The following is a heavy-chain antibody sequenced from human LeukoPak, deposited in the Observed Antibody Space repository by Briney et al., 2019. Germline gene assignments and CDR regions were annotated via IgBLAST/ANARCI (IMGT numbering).Heavy chain of an antibody. D-gene: IGHD2-8*01. Sequence: TSETLSLTCTVSGYSISSGYYWGWIRQPPGKGLEWIGSIYHSGSTYYNPSLKSRVTISVDTSKNQFSLKLSSVTAADTAVYYCARHKMVYAIVDWGQGTLVTVSS. CDR2: IYHSGST. V-gene: IGHV4-38-2*02. CDR1: GYSISSGYY. J-gene: IGHJ4*02. CDR3: ARHKMVYAIVD.